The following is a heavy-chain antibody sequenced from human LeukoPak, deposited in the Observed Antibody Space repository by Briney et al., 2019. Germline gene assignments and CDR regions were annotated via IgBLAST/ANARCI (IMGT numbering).Heavy chain of an antibody. CDR2: IYTSGST. V-gene: IGHV4-4*07. J-gene: IGHJ4*02. D-gene: IGHD3-16*01. CDR3: ARAGGESRGRGFDY. CDR1: GGSLSTYY. Sequence: SETLSLTCNVSGGSLSTYYWSWIRQPAGKGLEWIGRIYTSGSTNYNPSLKGRVTMSVDTSKNQFSLKLSSVTAADTAVYYCARAGGESRGRGFDYWGQGTLVTVSS.